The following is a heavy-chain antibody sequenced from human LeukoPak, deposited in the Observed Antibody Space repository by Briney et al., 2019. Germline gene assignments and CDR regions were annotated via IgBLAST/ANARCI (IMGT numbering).Heavy chain of an antibody. D-gene: IGHD3-9*01. V-gene: IGHV3-15*01. CDR3: TTTYDILTGYYNVDY. CDR1: GFTFSNAW. J-gene: IGHJ4*02. CDR2: IKSKTDGGTT. Sequence: GGSLRLSCAASGFTFSNAWMSWVRQAPGKGLEWVGRIKSKTDGGTTDYAAPVKGRFTISRDDSKNTLYLQMNSLKTEDTAVYYCTTTYDILTGYYNVDYWGQGTPVTVSS.